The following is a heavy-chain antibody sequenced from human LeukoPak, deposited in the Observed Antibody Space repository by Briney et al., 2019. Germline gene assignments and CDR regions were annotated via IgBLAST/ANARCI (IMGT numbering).Heavy chain of an antibody. CDR3: ARDLTASDYYDSSGYYQPDY. CDR1: GFTFSNCS. V-gene: IGHV3-21*05. Sequence: PGGSLRLSCAASGFTFSNCSMNWVRQAPGKGLEWVSYISSSSSYTNYADSVKGRFTISRDNAKNSLYLQMNSLRAEDTAVYYCARDLTASDYYDSSGYYQPDYWGQGTLVTVSS. CDR2: ISSSSSYT. D-gene: IGHD3-22*01. J-gene: IGHJ4*02.